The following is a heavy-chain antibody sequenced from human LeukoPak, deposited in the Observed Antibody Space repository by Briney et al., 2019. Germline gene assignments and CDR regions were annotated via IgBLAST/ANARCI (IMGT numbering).Heavy chain of an antibody. CDR2: IYYSGST. J-gene: IGHJ5*02. CDR1: GGSISSGGYS. Sequence: PSQTLSLTCAVSGGSISSGGYSWSWIRQPPGKGLEWIGYIYYSGSTYYNPSLKSRVTISVDTSKNQFSLKLSSVTAADTAVYYCARVLDNWFDPWGQGTLVTVSS. V-gene: IGHV4-30-4*07. CDR3: ARVLDNWFDP.